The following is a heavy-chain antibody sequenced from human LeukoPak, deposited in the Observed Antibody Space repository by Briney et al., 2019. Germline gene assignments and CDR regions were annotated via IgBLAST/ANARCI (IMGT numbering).Heavy chain of an antibody. Sequence: PGGSLRLSCAASGFTFSDYYMSWVRQAPGKGLEWVSAISGSGGSTYYADSVKGRFTISRDNSKNTLYLQMNSLRAEDTAVYYCAKIGYYYDSSGLIFDYWGQGTLVTVSS. D-gene: IGHD3-22*01. CDR3: AKIGYYYDSSGLIFDY. V-gene: IGHV3-23*01. CDR1: GFTFSDYY. CDR2: ISGSGGST. J-gene: IGHJ4*02.